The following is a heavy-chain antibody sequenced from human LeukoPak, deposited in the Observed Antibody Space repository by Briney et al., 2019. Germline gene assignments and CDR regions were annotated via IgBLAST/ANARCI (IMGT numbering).Heavy chain of an antibody. V-gene: IGHV1-2*02. J-gene: IGHJ5*02. CDR1: VYTFTDYY. CDR2: INPKSGAT. CDR3: ARDARGQVWFGELLYTGFDP. D-gene: IGHD3-10*01. Sequence: SVKVSCKASVYTFTDYYIHWVRQAPGQRFEWMGWINPKSGATHYVERFQGRVTMTTDTSISTAYMELSRLRSDDTAVYYCARDARGQVWFGELLYTGFDPWGQGTLVTVSS.